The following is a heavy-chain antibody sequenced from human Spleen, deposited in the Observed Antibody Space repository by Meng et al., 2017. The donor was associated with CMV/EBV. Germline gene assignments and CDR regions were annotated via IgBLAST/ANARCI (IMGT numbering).Heavy chain of an antibody. J-gene: IGHJ4*02. V-gene: IGHV3-74*01. Sequence: GESLKISCAASGFSFSSYWMHWVRQAPGKGLVWVSRVNSDGTSTSYADSVKGRFTISRDNAKNTLYLQMNSLRAEDTAVYYCAKEGCTSTTCYPLSDIYLWGQGTLVTVSS. CDR1: GFSFSSYW. D-gene: IGHD2-2*01. CDR2: VNSDGTST. CDR3: AKEGCTSTTCYPLSDIYL.